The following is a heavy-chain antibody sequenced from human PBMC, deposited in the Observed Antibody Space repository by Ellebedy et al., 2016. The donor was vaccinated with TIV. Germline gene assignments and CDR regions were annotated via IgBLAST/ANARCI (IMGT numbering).Heavy chain of an antibody. D-gene: IGHD3-3*01. V-gene: IGHV4-39*07. CDR1: GGSISSSSYY. CDR2: IYYSGST. Sequence: SETLSLTCTVSGGSISSSSYYWGWIRQPPGKGLEWIGSIYYSGSTYYNPSLKSRVIISVDTTKTQLSLKLNSVTAADTVVYYSIFGAAIDAFDIWGQGTMVSVSS. J-gene: IGHJ3*02. CDR3: IFGAAIDAFDI.